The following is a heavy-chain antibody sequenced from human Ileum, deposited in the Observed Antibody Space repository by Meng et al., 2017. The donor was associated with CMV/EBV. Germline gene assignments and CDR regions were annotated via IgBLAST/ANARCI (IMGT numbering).Heavy chain of an antibody. J-gene: IGHJ4*02. CDR1: EFSVSNNY. V-gene: IGHV3-53*01. Sequence: EVQLVESGGGLIQPGGSLRLSCEAFEFSVSNNYMSWVRQAPGKGLEWVSITYRGGSTNYADAVKGRFTISRDNAKNSLYLQMNSLRAEDTAVYYCVGGFLGYWGQGTLVTVSS. D-gene: IGHD7-27*01. CDR3: VGGFLGY. CDR2: TYRGGST.